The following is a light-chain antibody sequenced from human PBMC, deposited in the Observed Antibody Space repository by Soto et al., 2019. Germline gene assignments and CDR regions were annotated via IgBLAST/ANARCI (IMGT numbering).Light chain of an antibody. Sequence: ELLLTQSPATLSLSPGESSALSCRASQFLSSYLAWYQQIPGQPPRLLIYDTSNRVTGIPARFSGSRSGTDFTLTISSLEPEDFAVYFCHQRNKFGQGTRLEIK. V-gene: IGKV3-11*01. CDR3: HQRNK. CDR1: QFLSSY. J-gene: IGKJ5*01. CDR2: DTS.